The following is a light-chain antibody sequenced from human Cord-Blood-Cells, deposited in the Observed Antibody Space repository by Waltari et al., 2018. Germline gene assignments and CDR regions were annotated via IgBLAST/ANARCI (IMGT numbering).Light chain of an antibody. CDR1: SSDVGGYNL. Sequence: QSALTQPASVSGSPGQSITLSCTGTSSDVGGYNLVSWYQQHPGKAPKLMIYEGSKRPSGVSNRFSGSKSGNTASLTISGLQAEDEADYYCCSYAGSSTHVVFGGGTKLTVL. J-gene: IGLJ2*01. CDR2: EGS. V-gene: IGLV2-23*01. CDR3: CSYAGSSTHVV.